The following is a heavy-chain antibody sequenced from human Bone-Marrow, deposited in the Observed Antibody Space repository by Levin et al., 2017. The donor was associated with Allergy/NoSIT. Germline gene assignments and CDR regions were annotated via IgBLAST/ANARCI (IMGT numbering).Heavy chain of an antibody. CDR1: DESLSGYY. V-gene: IGHV4-34*01. CDR2: INPSGNT. Sequence: PSETLSLTCAVYDESLSGYYWSWIRQPPGKGLEWIGEINPSGNTDYNPSLTSRVTISVDTSKNQFSLKVTSVTAADTAVYYCARELGYCSGTNCYGGTFEYWGQGTQVTVSS. D-gene: IGHD2-2*01. J-gene: IGHJ4*02. CDR3: ARELGYCSGTNCYGGTFEY.